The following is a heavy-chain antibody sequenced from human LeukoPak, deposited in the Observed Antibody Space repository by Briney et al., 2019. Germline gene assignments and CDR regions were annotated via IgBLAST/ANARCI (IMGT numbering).Heavy chain of an antibody. CDR3: ARTSSGYSYY. J-gene: IGHJ4*02. Sequence: GGSLRLSCAASGFTFSCCSMKWVRQAPGKGLEWVASISSRSSYIYYADSVKGRFTISRDNAKNSLYLQMNSLRAEDTAVYYCARTSSGYSYYWGQGTLVTASS. V-gene: IGHV3-21*01. CDR2: ISSRSSYI. CDR1: GFTFSCCS. D-gene: IGHD3-22*01.